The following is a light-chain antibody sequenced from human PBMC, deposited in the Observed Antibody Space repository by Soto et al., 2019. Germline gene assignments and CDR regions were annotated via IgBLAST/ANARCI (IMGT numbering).Light chain of an antibody. Sequence: QSLLTQPASVSGSPGQSITISCTGTSSDVGGYNYVSWYQQHPGKAPKLMIYDVSNRPSGFSTRFSGSKSGNTASLTISGLQAEDEADYYCSSYSSRSTVVFGGGTKLTVL. CDR3: SSYSSRSTVV. V-gene: IGLV2-14*03. CDR1: SSDVGGYNY. CDR2: DVS. J-gene: IGLJ2*01.